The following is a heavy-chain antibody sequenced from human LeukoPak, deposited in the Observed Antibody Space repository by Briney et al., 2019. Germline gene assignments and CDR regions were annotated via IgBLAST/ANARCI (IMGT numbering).Heavy chain of an antibody. Sequence: PSETLSLTCTVSGGSISSYYWSWIRQPPGKGLEWIGYIYYSGSTNYNPSLKSRVTISVDTSKNQFSLKLSSVTAADTAVYYCARSSVTTFFDYWGQEPWSPSPQ. CDR2: IYYSGST. V-gene: IGHV4-59*01. J-gene: IGHJ4*01. D-gene: IGHD3-10*02. CDR1: GGSISSYY. CDR3: ARSSVTTFFDY.